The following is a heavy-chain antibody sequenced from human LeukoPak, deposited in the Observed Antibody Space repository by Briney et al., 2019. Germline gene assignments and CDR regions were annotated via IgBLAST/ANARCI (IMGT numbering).Heavy chain of an antibody. CDR3: ARATSDILTGYNYYFDY. V-gene: IGHV1-69*04. D-gene: IGHD3-9*01. Sequence: SVKVSCKASGGSFSNYAISWVRQAPGQGLECMGRIIPILGIANYAQKFQGRVTITADKSTSTAYMELSSLRSEDTAVYYCARATSDILTGYNYYFDYWGQGTLVTVSS. CDR2: IIPILGIA. J-gene: IGHJ4*02. CDR1: GGSFSNYA.